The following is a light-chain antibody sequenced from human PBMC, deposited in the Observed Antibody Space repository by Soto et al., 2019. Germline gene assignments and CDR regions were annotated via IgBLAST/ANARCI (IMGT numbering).Light chain of an antibody. CDR1: SSDVGAYNF. V-gene: IGLV2-14*03. CDR2: DVS. J-gene: IGLJ1*01. Sequence: QSALTQPASVSGSPGLSITISCTGTSSDVGAYNFVSWYQQHPDKAPKLMIFDVSNRPSGVSNRFSGSKSGNTASLTISGLQSEDEAEYYCGSYTTSSNDVFGNGTKVTVL. CDR3: GSYTTSSNDV.